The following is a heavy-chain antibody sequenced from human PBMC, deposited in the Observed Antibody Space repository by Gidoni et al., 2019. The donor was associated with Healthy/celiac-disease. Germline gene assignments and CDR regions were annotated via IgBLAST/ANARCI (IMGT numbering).Heavy chain of an antibody. J-gene: IGHJ4*02. CDR1: GGSFSGYY. Sequence: QVQLQQWGAGLLKPSETLSLTCAVYGGSFSGYYWRWSSQPPGKGLEWIGEINHSGSTNYNPSLKSRVTISVDTSKNQFSLKLSSVTAADTAVYYCAGGRSRGGVAEDYWGQGTLVTVSS. CDR3: AGGRSRGGVAEDY. V-gene: IGHV4-34*01. CDR2: INHSGST. D-gene: IGHD3-16*01.